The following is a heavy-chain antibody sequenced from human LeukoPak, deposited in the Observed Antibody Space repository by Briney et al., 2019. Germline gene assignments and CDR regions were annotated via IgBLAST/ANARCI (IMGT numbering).Heavy chain of an antibody. CDR2: INPGGGST. J-gene: IGHJ3*02. Sequence: ASVKVSSKASGYTFTSYYMHWVRQAPGQGLEWMGIINPGGGSTTYAQKFQGRVTMTRDTSTSTVYMELSSLRSEDTAVYYCARDQTYYDSSGYSLYAFDIWGQGTMVTVSS. CDR3: ARDQTYYDSSGYSLYAFDI. CDR1: GYTFTSYY. V-gene: IGHV1-46*01. D-gene: IGHD3-22*01.